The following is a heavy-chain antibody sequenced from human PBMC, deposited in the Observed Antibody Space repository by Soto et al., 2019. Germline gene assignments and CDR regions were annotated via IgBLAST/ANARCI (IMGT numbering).Heavy chain of an antibody. CDR2: IYYTGNA. V-gene: IGHV4-61*01. Sequence: QVQLQESGPGLMKPSETLSLTCTVSGGSVSSISYYWIWIRQHPGKAPEWIGYIYYTGNANYNPSLKSRVTISIDTSKNQLSLKLNSVTAADTAVYYCARKTAAAADYWGQGTLVIVSS. CDR3: ARKTAAAADY. D-gene: IGHD6-13*01. CDR1: GGSVSSISYY. J-gene: IGHJ4*02.